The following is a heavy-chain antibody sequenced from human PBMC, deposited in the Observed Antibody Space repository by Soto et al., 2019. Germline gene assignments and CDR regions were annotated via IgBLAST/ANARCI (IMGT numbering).Heavy chain of an antibody. CDR2: IIGSVIDT. J-gene: IGHJ2*01. V-gene: IGHV3-23*01. CDR3: AAPRRSSGWYFDL. CDR1: GFTFSSYA. Sequence: PGGSLRLSCAASGFTFSSYAMSWVRQAPGKGLEWVSHIIGSVIDTFYTDFVKGRFIVSRDNSKNTLYLQMSGLRAEDTAVYYCAAPRRSSGWYFDLWGRGTLVTVSS. D-gene: IGHD2-15*01.